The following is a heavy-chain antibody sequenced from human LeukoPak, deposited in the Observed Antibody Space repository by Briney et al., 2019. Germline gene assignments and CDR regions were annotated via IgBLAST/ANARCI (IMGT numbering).Heavy chain of an antibody. D-gene: IGHD2-2*01. V-gene: IGHV1-69*06. CDR2: IMPMFGTA. CDR1: GGTFSSYD. CDR3: ASGRTDIVVVPATLRNYYFDY. Sequence: ASVKVSCKASGGTFSSYDISWVRQAPGQGLEWMGGIMPMFGTANYAQKFQGRVTITADKSTSTAYMELSSLRSEDTAAYYCASGRTDIVVVPATLRNYYFDYWGQGTLVTVSS. J-gene: IGHJ4*02.